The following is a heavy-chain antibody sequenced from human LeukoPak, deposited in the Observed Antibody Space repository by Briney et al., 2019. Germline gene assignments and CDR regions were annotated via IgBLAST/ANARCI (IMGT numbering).Heavy chain of an antibody. CDR3: ATYAGTSSKYFQH. CDR1: GYSFTSYW. D-gene: IGHD3-10*01. CDR2: IDPSDSYT. J-gene: IGHJ1*01. V-gene: IGHV5-10-1*04. Sequence: GESLKISCKGSGYSFTSYWVSWVRQMPGKGLEWMGRIDPSDSYTNYSPSFQGQVTISADKSINTAYVQWSSLKASDTAMYYCATYAGTSSKYFQHWGQGTLVTVSS.